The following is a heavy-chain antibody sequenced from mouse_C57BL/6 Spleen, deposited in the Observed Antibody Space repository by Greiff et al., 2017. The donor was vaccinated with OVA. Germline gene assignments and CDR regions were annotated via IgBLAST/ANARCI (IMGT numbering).Heavy chain of an antibody. J-gene: IGHJ3*01. D-gene: IGHD2-3*01. CDR3: ARGDGYFAY. Sequence: EVHLVESGPGLVKPSQSLSLTCSVTGYSITSGYYWNWIRQLPGNKLEWMGYISYDGSNNYNPSLKNRISITRDTSKNQFFLKLNSVTTEDTATYYCARGDGYFAYWGQGTLVTVSA. CDR2: ISYDGSN. V-gene: IGHV3-6*01. CDR1: GYSITSGYY.